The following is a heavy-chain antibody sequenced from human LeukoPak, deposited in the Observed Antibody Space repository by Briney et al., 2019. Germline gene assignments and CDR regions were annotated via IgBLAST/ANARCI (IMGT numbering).Heavy chain of an antibody. CDR3: AELGITMIGGV. V-gene: IGHV3-7*01. CDR2: IKQDGSEK. J-gene: IGHJ6*04. D-gene: IGHD3-10*02. Sequence: PGGSLRLSCAASGFTFRSYWMSWVRQAPGKGLEWVANIKQDGSEKYYVDSVKGRFTIPRDNAKNSLYLQMNSLRAEDTAVYYCAELGITMIGGVWGKGTTVTVSS. CDR1: GFTFRSYW.